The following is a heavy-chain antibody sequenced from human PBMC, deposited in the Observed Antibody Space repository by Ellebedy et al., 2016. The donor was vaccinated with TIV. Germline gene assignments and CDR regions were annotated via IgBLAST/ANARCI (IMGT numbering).Heavy chain of an antibody. D-gene: IGHD6-13*01. Sequence: SETLSLXXTVSGGYYLRSHYWSWIRQPPGKGLEWIGYIYYSGSTNYNPSLKSRVNISVDTSKNQFSLKLSSVTAADTAVYYCARSLAASDKVTYYFGMDVWGQGTTVTVSS. CDR1: GGYYLRSHY. CDR2: IYYSGST. J-gene: IGHJ6*02. CDR3: ARSLAASDKVTYYFGMDV. V-gene: IGHV4-59*11.